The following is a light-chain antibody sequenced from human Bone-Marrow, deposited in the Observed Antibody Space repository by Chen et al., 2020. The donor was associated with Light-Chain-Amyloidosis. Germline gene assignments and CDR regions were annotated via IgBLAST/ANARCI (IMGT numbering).Light chain of an antibody. CDR1: RSDVGGYNF. CDR2: DVT. J-gene: IGLJ3*02. CDR3: SSYTVSSTWV. Sequence: QSALTQPASVSGSPGQSITISCPGSRSDVGGYNFVSWYQQLPGKAPKLLIYDVTNRPSGVSYRFSGSKSGNTASLTVSGLQAEDEADYYCSSYTVSSTWVFGGGTTLTVL. V-gene: IGLV2-14*03.